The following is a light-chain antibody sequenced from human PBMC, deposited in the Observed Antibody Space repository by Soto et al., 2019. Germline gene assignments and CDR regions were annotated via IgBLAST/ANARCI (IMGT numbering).Light chain of an antibody. V-gene: IGLV7-46*01. Sequence: QAVVTQETSLTVSPGGTVTLTCGSSTGAVTSGHYPYWFQQKPGQAPRTLIYDTSNKHSWTPARFSGSLLGGKAALTLSGAQPEAEAEYYFLLSYSGVYYLFGSATKVTV. CDR2: DTS. J-gene: IGLJ6*01. CDR3: LLSYSGVYYL. CDR1: TGAVTSGHY.